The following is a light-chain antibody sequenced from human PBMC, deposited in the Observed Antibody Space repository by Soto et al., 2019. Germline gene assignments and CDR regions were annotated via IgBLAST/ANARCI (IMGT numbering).Light chain of an antibody. CDR3: GSWDSSLTAYV. Sequence: QSVLTQPPSVSAALGQRAPITGSGGSANLGGNSVSWYQQLPGTAPKLLIYDDDKRPSGIPGRFSGSKSGTSATLGITGFQTGDEAAHYCGSWDSSLTAYVFGTGTKVTVL. CDR1: SANLGGNS. V-gene: IGLV1-51*01. CDR2: DDD. J-gene: IGLJ1*01.